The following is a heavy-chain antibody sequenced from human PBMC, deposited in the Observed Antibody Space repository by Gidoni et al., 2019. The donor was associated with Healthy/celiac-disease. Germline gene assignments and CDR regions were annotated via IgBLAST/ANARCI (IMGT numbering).Heavy chain of an antibody. J-gene: IGHJ4*02. Sequence: QLQLQESGPGLVKPSETLSLTCTVSGGSISSSSYYWGWFRQPPGKGLEWIGSSYYRGSTYYNPSLKSRVTISVDTSKNQFSLKLSSVTAADTAVYYCARGYYDFWSGPPYFDYWGQGTLVTVSS. CDR2: SYYRGST. V-gene: IGHV4-39*07. D-gene: IGHD3-3*01. CDR3: ARGYYDFWSGPPYFDY. CDR1: GGSISSSSYY.